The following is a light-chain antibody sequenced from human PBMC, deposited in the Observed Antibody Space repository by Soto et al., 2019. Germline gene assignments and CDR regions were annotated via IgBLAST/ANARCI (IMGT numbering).Light chain of an antibody. Sequence: DIQMTQSPSSLSASVGDRVTITCRASQSIRSWLAWYQQTSGKPPKLLIYAASSLQSGVPSRFSGSGSGTDFTLTISSLQPDDFATYYCQQSFYVPYTFGPGTKVDIK. CDR3: QQSFYVPYT. CDR2: AAS. V-gene: IGKV1-39*01. CDR1: QSIRSW. J-gene: IGKJ3*01.